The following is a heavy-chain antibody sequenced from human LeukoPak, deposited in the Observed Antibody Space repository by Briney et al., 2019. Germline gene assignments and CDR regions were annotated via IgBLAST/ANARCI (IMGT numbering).Heavy chain of an antibody. CDR3: AREGEDCSGGSCYYNWFDP. Sequence: GASVKVSCKASGYTFTGYYMHWVRQAPGQGLEWMGWINPNSGGTNYAQKFQGRVTMTRDTSISTAYMELSRLRSDDTAVYYCAREGEDCSGGSCYYNWFDPWGQGTLVTVSS. D-gene: IGHD2-15*01. CDR1: GYTFTGYY. J-gene: IGHJ5*02. CDR2: INPNSGGT. V-gene: IGHV1-2*02.